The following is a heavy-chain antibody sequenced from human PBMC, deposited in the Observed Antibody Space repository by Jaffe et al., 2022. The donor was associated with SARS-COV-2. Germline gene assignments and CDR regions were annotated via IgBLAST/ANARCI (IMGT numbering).Heavy chain of an antibody. CDR3: ARVRGRHEDY. V-gene: IGHV4-39*01. Sequence: QLQLQESGPGLVKPSETLSLTCTVSGGSITSNNSYCAWIRQPPGKGLQWIGTIYYNGTTYYNPSHQSRVTISVDTSKNQFSLKLSSVIAADTAVYFCARVRGRHEDYWGQGTLVTVSS. J-gene: IGHJ4*02. CDR1: GGSITSNNSY. CDR2: IYYNGTT.